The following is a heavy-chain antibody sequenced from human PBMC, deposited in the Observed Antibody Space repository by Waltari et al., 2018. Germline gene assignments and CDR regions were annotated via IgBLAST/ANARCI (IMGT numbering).Heavy chain of an antibody. J-gene: IGHJ4*02. CDR2: RRQAGSEN. V-gene: IGHV3-7*01. Sequence: EVQLVESGGGLVQPGGSLRLSCAASGFTFSTYWMSWVRQAPGKGLGGVGTRRQAGSENHHGDSVNGRFTIARDNAEASLYLEMNSLQAEDTALYFCVRGCPRASCPYYLDLWGQGTLVTVSS. CDR3: VRGCPRASCPYYLDL. CDR1: GFTFSTYW. D-gene: IGHD2-2*01.